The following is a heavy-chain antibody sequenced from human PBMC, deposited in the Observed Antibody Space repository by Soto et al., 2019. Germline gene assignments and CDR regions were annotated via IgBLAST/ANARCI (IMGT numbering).Heavy chain of an antibody. Sequence: QITLKESGPTLVKPTQTLTLTCTFSGFSLSATGVGVGWIRQPPGKALEWLALIYWNDDKRYSPSVKTRLTITTDTSNNQVVLRMTTVDLVDTATYYCAHTCEYYGSRAKCVYGMDVWGQGTTVTVSS. CDR1: GFSLSATGVG. CDR2: IYWNDDK. D-gene: IGHD3-16*01. J-gene: IGHJ6*01. V-gene: IGHV2-5*01. CDR3: AHTCEYYGSRAKCVYGMDV.